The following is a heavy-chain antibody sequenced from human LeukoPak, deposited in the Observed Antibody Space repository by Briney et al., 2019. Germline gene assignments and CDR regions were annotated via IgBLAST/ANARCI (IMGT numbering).Heavy chain of an antibody. CDR1: GGSFSGYY. Sequence: SETLSLTCAVYGGSFSGYYWSWIRQPPGKGLEWIGEINHSGNTNYNPSLKSRVAISVDTSKNQFSLKLSSVTAADTAVYYCARDRTDYGDYGSWFDPWGQGTLVPVSS. CDR2: INHSGNT. CDR3: ARDRTDYGDYGSWFDP. J-gene: IGHJ5*02. D-gene: IGHD4-17*01. V-gene: IGHV4-34*01.